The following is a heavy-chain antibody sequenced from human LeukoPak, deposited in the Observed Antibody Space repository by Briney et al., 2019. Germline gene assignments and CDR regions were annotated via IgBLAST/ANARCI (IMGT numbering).Heavy chain of an antibody. V-gene: IGHV3-74*03. Sequence: GGSLRPSCAASGFTFSNYWVHWVCQAPGKGLVWVARINRDGSTTKYADSVKGRFTVSRDNAKNTLNLQMNSLRAEDTAVYYCARDKKSGESSEIDYWGQGTLVTVSS. CDR1: GFTFSNYW. CDR3: ARDKKSGESSEIDY. D-gene: IGHD3-10*01. J-gene: IGHJ4*02. CDR2: INRDGSTT.